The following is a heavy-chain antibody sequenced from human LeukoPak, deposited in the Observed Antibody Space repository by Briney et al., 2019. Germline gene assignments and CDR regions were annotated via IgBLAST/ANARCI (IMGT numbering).Heavy chain of an antibody. CDR2: IYYSGST. CDR3: ARIWSSSSWYRTFDY. V-gene: IGHV4-61*05. CDR1: GGSISSSSYY. Sequence: PSETLSLTCTVSGGSISSSSYYWSWIRQPPGKGLEWIGYIYYSGSTNYNPSLKSRVTISVDTSKNQFSLKLSSVTAADTAVYYCARIWSSSSWYRTFDYWGQGTLVTVSS. D-gene: IGHD6-13*01. J-gene: IGHJ4*02.